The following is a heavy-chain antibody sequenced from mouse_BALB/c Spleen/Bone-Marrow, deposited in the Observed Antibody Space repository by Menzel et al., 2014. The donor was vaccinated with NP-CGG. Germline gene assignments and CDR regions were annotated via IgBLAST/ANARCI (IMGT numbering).Heavy chain of an antibody. D-gene: IGHD2-3*01. CDR1: GFNIKDTY. CDR3: AMADGFSACFAY. V-gene: IGHV14-3*02. Sequence: VHVKQSGAEFVKPGASVKLSCTASGFNIKDTYMHWVKRRPEQGLEWIGRIDPANDNTKYDPKFQGKATITADTSSNTASLQISSATSEDTAVYYCAMADGFSACFAYWGPETLVTVS. J-gene: IGHJ3*01. CDR2: IDPANDNT.